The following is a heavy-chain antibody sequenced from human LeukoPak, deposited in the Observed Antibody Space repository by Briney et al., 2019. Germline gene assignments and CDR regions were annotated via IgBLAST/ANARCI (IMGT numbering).Heavy chain of an antibody. J-gene: IGHJ4*02. V-gene: IGHV3-30*02. CDR1: GFTFSSYG. D-gene: IGHD6-6*01. Sequence: GGSLRLSCAASGFTFSSYGMHWVRQAPAKGREWGAFIRYDGSNKYYEDSVKGRFTISRDNSKNTLYLQMNSLRAEDTAVYYCAKAPELYSSSDYWGQGTLVTVSS. CDR2: IRYDGSNK. CDR3: AKAPELYSSSDY.